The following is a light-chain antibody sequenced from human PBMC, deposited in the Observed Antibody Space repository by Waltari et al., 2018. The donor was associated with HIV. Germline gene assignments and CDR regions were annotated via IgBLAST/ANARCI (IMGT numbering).Light chain of an antibody. J-gene: IGKJ3*01. CDR2: LGS. Sequence: IVMTQSALSLPVTPGEPASISCRSRQSHLHSNRYNSLDWYLQNPGQSPHLLIYLGSNRASGVPDRFSGSGSGTDFTLKISRVEAEDVGVYYCMQALQTLRRPFTFGPGTKVDIK. CDR3: MQALQTLRRPFT. V-gene: IGKV2-28*01. CDR1: QSHLHSNRYNS.